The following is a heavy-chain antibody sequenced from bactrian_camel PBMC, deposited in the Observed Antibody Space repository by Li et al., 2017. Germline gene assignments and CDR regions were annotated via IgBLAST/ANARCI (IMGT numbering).Heavy chain of an antibody. CDR2: IAGDGRT. CDR1: GYTLPMN. J-gene: IGHJ4*01. Sequence: QVQLVESGGGSVQAVESLRLSCVASGYTLPMNMGWFRRLPGQEGEGVAAIAGDGRTDYADSVKGRFTISRDNAKDTLYLQMNSLKIEDTAVYYCALGSSRQATMTARGKGTQVTVS. V-gene: IGHV3S53*01. D-gene: IGHD3*01.